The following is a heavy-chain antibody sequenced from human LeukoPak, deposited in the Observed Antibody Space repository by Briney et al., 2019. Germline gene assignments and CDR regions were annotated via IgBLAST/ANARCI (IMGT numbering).Heavy chain of an antibody. CDR3: ARAGSEDAFDI. CDR2: INPNSGGT. Sequence: ASVKVSCKASGYTFTSYGISWVRRAPGQGLEWMGWINPNSGGTNYAQKFQGRVTMTRDTSISTAYMELSRLRSDDTAVYYCARAGSEDAFDIWGQGTMVTVSS. D-gene: IGHD7-27*01. V-gene: IGHV1-2*02. CDR1: GYTFTSYG. J-gene: IGHJ3*02.